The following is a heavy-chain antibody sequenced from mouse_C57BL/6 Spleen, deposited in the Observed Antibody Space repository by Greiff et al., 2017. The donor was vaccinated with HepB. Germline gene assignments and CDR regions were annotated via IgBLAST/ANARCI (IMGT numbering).Heavy chain of an antibody. CDR1: GFNIKDYY. CDR2: IDPEDGDT. D-gene: IGHD1-1*01. V-gene: IGHV14-1*01. Sequence: EVKLVESGAELVRPGASVKLSCTASGFNIKDYYMHWVKQRPEQGLEWIGRIDPEDGDTEYAPKFQGKATMTADTSSNTAYLQLSSLTSEDTAVYYCTTNLITTVGGYAMDYWGQGTSVTVSS. J-gene: IGHJ4*01. CDR3: TTNLITTVGGYAMDY.